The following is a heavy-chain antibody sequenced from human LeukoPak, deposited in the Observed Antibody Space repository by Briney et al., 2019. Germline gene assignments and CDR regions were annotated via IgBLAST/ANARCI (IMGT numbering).Heavy chain of an antibody. CDR1: GFTFSDYY. CDR2: ISTSGSTI. CDR3: ARAVGYSGFSDY. J-gene: IGHJ4*02. Sequence: GGSLRLSCAASGFTFSDYYMSWIRQAPGKGLEWVSYISTSGSTIFYADSVKGRSTISRDNAKNSLYLQMNSLRAEDTAVYYCARAVGYSGFSDYWGQGTLVTVSS. D-gene: IGHD5-12*01. V-gene: IGHV3-11*04.